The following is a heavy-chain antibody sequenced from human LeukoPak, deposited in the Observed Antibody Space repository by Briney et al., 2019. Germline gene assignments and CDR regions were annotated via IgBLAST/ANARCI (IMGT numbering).Heavy chain of an antibody. J-gene: IGHJ5*02. Sequence: SETLSLTCTASGGSLSSRTTSYWSWIRQPPGKGLEWIGSMNYGGSSHYNPSLKSRVTISLNTSKNQFSLNLSSVTAADTAVYYCAKGAGPPWFDPWGQGTLVTVSS. V-gene: IGHV4-39*01. D-gene: IGHD6-19*01. CDR2: MNYGGSS. CDR3: AKGAGPPWFDP. CDR1: GGSLSSRTTSY.